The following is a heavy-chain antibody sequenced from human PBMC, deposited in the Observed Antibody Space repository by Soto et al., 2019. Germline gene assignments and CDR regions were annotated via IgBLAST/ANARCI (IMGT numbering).Heavy chain of an antibody. CDR2: ISYDGSNK. D-gene: IGHD3-3*01. J-gene: IGHJ6*02. V-gene: IGHV3-30-3*01. Sequence: GGSLRLSCAASGFTFSSYAMHWVRQAPGKGLEWVAVISYDGSNKYYADSVKGRFTISRDNSKKTLYLQMNSLRAEDTAVYYCAREGAHDFWSGYPSTYYYGMDVWGQGTTVTVSS. CDR1: GFTFSSYA. CDR3: AREGAHDFWSGYPSTYYYGMDV.